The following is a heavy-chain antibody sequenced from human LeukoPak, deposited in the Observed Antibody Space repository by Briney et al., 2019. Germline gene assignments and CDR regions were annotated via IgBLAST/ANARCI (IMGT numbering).Heavy chain of an antibody. CDR3: ATDDVTTGTKTALGY. CDR1: GFTFTSSA. J-gene: IGHJ4*02. V-gene: IGHV1-58*01. Sequence: GTSVKVSCKASGFTFTSSAVQWVRQASGQGLEWIGWIVVGSGNTNYAQKFQERVTINRDMSTSTAYMELSSLRSEDTAVYYCATDDVTTGTKTALGYWGQGTLVTVSS. D-gene: IGHD1-1*01. CDR2: IVVGSGNT.